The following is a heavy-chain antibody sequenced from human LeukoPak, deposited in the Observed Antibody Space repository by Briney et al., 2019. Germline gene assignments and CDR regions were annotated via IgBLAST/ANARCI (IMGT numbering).Heavy chain of an antibody. D-gene: IGHD1-26*01. CDR1: SGSISSSSYY. CDR2: IYYNGAT. J-gene: IGHJ4*02. Sequence: SETLSLTCTVSSGSISSSSYYWGWIRRPPGKGLHWIGTIYYNGATQYNPSLKSRVTISVDTYKNQFSLKLTSVTAADTAVYYCAREDRVGATTGSDHWGQGTLVTVSS. V-gene: IGHV4-39*01. CDR3: AREDRVGATTGSDH.